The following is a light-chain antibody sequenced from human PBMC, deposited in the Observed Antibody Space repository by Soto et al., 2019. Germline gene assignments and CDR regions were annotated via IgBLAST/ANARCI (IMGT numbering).Light chain of an antibody. CDR1: SSDVGGSNF. CDR3: CSYAGSYTYV. V-gene: IGLV2-11*01. J-gene: IGLJ1*01. CDR2: DVT. Sequence: QSVLTQPRSVSGSPGQSVTISCTGTSSDVGGSNFVSWYQQHPGTAPKLMIYDVTKRPSGVPDRFSGSKSGNTASLTISGLQAEDEADYYCCSYAGSYTYVFGTGTKVTVL.